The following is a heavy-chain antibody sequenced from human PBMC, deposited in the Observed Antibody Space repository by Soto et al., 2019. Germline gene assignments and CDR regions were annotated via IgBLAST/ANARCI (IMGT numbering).Heavy chain of an antibody. CDR3: ARDRYYDFWSGYYAFDY. CDR1: GYTFTSYG. V-gene: IGHV1-18*01. D-gene: IGHD3-3*01. J-gene: IGHJ4*02. CDR2: ISAYNGNT. Sequence: AAVKVSCKASGYTFTSYGISWVRQAPGQGLEWMGWISAYNGNTNYAQKLQGRVTMTTDTSTSTAYMELRSLRSDDTAVYYCARDRYYDFWSGYYAFDYWGQGTLVTVFS.